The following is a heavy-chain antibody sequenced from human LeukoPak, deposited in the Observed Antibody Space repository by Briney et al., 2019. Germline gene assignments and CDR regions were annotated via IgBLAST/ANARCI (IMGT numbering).Heavy chain of an antibody. CDR3: TTFGGSSIYRVY. J-gene: IGHJ4*02. CDR1: GFSFSYTW. CDR2: IKSKTAGGTT. Sequence: GGSLRLSCAASGFSFSYTWMTWVRQAPGKGLEWVGRIKSKTAGGTTDYAAPVAGRFAISRDDSKNTLYLQMNSLKTEDTAVYYCTTFGGSSIYRVYWGQGTLVTVSS. V-gene: IGHV3-15*01. D-gene: IGHD3-16*01.